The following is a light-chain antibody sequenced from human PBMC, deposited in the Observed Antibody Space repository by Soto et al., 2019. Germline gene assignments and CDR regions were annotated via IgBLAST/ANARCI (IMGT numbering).Light chain of an antibody. CDR3: QQFNSYFPT. Sequence: AIQLTQSPSSLSASVGDRVTITCRASQGISSALAWYQQKPGKAPKLLIYDASSLESGVPSRFSGRGSGTDFTLTISSLQPEDFATYYCQQFNSYFPTFGQGTKLEIK. V-gene: IGKV1-13*02. J-gene: IGKJ2*01. CDR1: QGISSA. CDR2: DAS.